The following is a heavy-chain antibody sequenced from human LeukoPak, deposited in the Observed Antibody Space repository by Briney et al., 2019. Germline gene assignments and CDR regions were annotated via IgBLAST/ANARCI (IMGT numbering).Heavy chain of an antibody. CDR2: ISSSSSYI. V-gene: IGHV3-21*01. J-gene: IGHJ4*02. Sequence: PGGSLRLFCAASGFTFSSYSMNWVRQAPGKGLEWVSSISSSSSYIYYADSVKGRFTISRDNAKNSLYLQMNSLRAEDTAVYYCARDQGSGWYYFDYWGQGTLVTVSS. CDR3: ARDQGSGWYYFDY. CDR1: GFTFSSYS. D-gene: IGHD6-19*01.